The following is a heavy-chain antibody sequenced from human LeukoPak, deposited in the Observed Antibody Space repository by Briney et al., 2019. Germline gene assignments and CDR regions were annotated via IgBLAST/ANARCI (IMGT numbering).Heavy chain of an antibody. CDR3: ARDGYCSGGSCSRGDAFDI. D-gene: IGHD2-15*01. CDR2: ISAYNGNT. V-gene: IGHV1-18*01. CDR1: GYTFTSYG. Sequence: ASVKVSCKASGYTFTSYGISWVRQAPGQGLEWTGWISAYNGNTNYAQKLQGRVTMTTDTSTSTAYMELRSLRSDDTAVYYCARDGYCSGGSCSRGDAFDIWGQGTMVTVSS. J-gene: IGHJ3*02.